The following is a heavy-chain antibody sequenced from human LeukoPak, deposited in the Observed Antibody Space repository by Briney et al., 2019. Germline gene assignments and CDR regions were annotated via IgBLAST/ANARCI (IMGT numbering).Heavy chain of an antibody. V-gene: IGHV4-39*07. D-gene: IGHD1-26*01. CDR1: GGSISSSSYY. CDR2: IYYSGST. CDR3: ARGGVEQAYHFDY. Sequence: SETLSLTCTVSGGSISSSSYYWGWIRQPPGKGLEWIGSIYYSGSTYYNPSLKSRVTISVDTSKNQFSLKLSSVTAADTAVYYCARGGVEQAYHFDYWGQGTLVTVSS. J-gene: IGHJ4*02.